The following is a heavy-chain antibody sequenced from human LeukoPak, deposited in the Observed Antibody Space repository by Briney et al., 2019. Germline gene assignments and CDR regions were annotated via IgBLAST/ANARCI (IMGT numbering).Heavy chain of an antibody. CDR2: ISGSGGSA. CDR3: AKEYDSSGWFDH. CDR1: GFTFSSYA. J-gene: IGHJ5*02. V-gene: IGHV3-23*01. Sequence: GSLRLSCAASGFTFSSYAMSWVRQAPGKGLEWVSAISGSGGSAYYADSVKGRFTISRDNSKKTLYLQMNSLRAEDTAVYYCAKEYDSSGWFDHWGQGTLVTVSS. D-gene: IGHD3-22*01.